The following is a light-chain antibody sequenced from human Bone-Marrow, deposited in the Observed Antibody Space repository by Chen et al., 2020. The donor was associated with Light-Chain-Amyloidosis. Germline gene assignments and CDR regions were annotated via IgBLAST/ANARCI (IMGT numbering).Light chain of an antibody. CDR1: QTISSNY. J-gene: IGKJ4*01. V-gene: IGKV3-20*01. CDR2: GSS. CDR3: QQYGTSPLT. Sequence: EIVLTQSPGTLSLSPGEGANLSCRASQTISSNYLTWYQQNFGQAPRLLIYGSSSRATGIPDRFTGSGSGTDFTLTITRLEPEDFAMYYCQQYGTSPLTFGGGTKVEIK.